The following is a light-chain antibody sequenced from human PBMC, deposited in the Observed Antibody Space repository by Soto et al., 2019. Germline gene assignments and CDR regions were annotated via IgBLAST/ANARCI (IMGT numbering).Light chain of an antibody. Sequence: LAKPASGSGVPGQSVTISCTGTSSGVGGYNSVSWYQQHPGKAPKLMIYEVSNRPSGVSDRFSGSKSVNTASLTISGLQAEDEADYYCSSYSSSTTSYVFGTGTEVTVL. CDR3: SSYSSSTTSYV. CDR2: EVS. J-gene: IGLJ1*01. V-gene: IGLV2-14*01. CDR1: SSGVGGYNS.